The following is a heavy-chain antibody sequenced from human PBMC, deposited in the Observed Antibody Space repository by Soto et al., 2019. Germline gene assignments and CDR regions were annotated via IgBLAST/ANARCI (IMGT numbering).Heavy chain of an antibody. V-gene: IGHV4-4*02. CDR1: GASTSSGDW. J-gene: IGHJ4*02. D-gene: IGHD4-17*01. CDR2: IYHSGAT. CDR3: ARMGSPVTTNRLDY. Sequence: QVQPQESGPGLVKPSGTLSLTCDVSGASTSSGDWWSWVRQPPGQGLEWIGEIYHSGATNYNPSLESRVTMSVDKSKNQFSLKLTSVTAADTAVYYCARMGSPVTTNRLDYWGQGTLVAVSS.